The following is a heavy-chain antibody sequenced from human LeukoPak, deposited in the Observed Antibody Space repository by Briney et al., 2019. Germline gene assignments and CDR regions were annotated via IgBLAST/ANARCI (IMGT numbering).Heavy chain of an antibody. V-gene: IGHV1-69*01. CDR1: GGTFSSYA. D-gene: IGHD3-10*01. CDR2: IIPIFGTA. J-gene: IGHJ5*02. Sequence: ASVKVSCKASGGTFSSYAISWVRQAPGQGLEWMGGIIPIFGTANYAQKFQGRVTITAGESTSTAYMELSSLRSEDTAVYYCARKGFGEYWFDPWGQGTLVTVSS. CDR3: ARKGFGEYWFDP.